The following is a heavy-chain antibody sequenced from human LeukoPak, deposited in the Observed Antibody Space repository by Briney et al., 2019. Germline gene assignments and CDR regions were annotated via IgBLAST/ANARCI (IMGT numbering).Heavy chain of an antibody. CDR1: GYTFTGYY. Sequence: GASVKVSCKASGYTFTGYYIHWVRQAPGQGLEWMGWINPNSGDTNYAQKFQGRVTMTRDTSISTAYMELSSLKSDDTAVYYCARANYDTLPYYYYYMDVWGKGTTVTVSS. CDR2: INPNSGDT. V-gene: IGHV1-2*02. D-gene: IGHD3-22*01. J-gene: IGHJ6*03. CDR3: ARANYDTLPYYYYYMDV.